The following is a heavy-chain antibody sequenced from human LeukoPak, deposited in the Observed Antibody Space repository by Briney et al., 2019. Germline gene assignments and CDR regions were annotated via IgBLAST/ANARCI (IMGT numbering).Heavy chain of an antibody. CDR2: IYYSGST. D-gene: IGHD3-3*01. CDR3: ARVVRSGYFDY. Sequence: SETLSLTCTVSGGSISSYYWSWIRQPPGKGLEWIGYIYYSGSTNYNPSPKSRVTISVDTSKNQFSLKLSSVTAADTAVYYCARVVRSGYFDYWGQGTLVTVSS. V-gene: IGHV4-59*01. CDR1: GGSISSYY. J-gene: IGHJ4*02.